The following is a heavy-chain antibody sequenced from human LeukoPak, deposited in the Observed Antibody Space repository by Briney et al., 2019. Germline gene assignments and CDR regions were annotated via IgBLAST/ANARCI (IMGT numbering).Heavy chain of an antibody. Sequence: SETLSLTCTVSGGSISSHYWSWLRQPPGKGLEWIGYIYYSGSTNYNPSLKSRVTISVDTSKNQFSLKLSSVTAADTAVYYCARLMVRGVIDYWGQGTLVTVSS. D-gene: IGHD3-10*01. J-gene: IGHJ4*02. CDR1: GGSISSHY. CDR3: ARLMVRGVIDY. CDR2: IYYSGST. V-gene: IGHV4-59*11.